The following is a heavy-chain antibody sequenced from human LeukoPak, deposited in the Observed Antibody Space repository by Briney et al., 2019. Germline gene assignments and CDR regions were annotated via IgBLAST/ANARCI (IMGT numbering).Heavy chain of an antibody. Sequence: GGSLRLSCAASGFTFRNYAMSWVRQAPGKGLEWVSAVSSSGGGTYFAASVKGRFTISRDNSKNTLYLQMNSLRAEDTAVYYCAKEFDSSGFFDCWGQGTLVTVSS. CDR3: AKEFDSSGFFDC. D-gene: IGHD3-22*01. V-gene: IGHV3-23*01. J-gene: IGHJ4*02. CDR2: VSSSGGGT. CDR1: GFTFRNYA.